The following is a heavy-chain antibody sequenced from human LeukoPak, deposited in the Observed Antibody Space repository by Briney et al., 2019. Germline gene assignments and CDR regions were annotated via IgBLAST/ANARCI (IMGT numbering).Heavy chain of an antibody. V-gene: IGHV3-23*01. Sequence: GGSLRLSWAASGFTLSTYAMNWVRQAPGKGLEWVSTITASGGSTYYADSVKGRFTISRDNSKNTLYLQMNSLRAEDTAVYYCAKSSAWYPYFDYWGQGTLVTVSS. J-gene: IGHJ4*02. CDR3: AKSSAWYPYFDY. D-gene: IGHD6-19*01. CDR1: GFTLSTYA. CDR2: ITASGGST.